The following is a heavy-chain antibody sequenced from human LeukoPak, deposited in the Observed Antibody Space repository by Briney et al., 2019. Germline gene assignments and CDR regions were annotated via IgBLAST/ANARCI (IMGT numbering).Heavy chain of an antibody. CDR3: ARVCGGDCRNDAFDI. CDR1: GFTLSSYA. J-gene: IGHJ3*02. D-gene: IGHD2-21*02. Sequence: PGGSLRLSCAASGFTLSSYAMSWVRPAPGKGLEWVSAISGSGGSTYYADSVKGRFTISRDNSKNTLYLQMNSLRAEDTAVYYCARVCGGDCRNDAFDIWGQGTMVTVSS. V-gene: IGHV3-23*01. CDR2: ISGSGGST.